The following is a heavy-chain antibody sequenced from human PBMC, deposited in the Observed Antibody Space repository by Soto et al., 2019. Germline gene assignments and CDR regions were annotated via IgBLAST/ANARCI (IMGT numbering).Heavy chain of an antibody. CDR3: ARLYYDYVWGSYRYRHYFDY. J-gene: IGHJ4*02. D-gene: IGHD3-16*02. V-gene: IGHV1-2*02. CDR2: INPNSGGT. CDR1: GYTFTGYH. Sequence: ASVEVSCRASGYTFTGYHMHWVRQAPGQGLERMGWINPNSGGTNYAQKFQGRVTMTRDTSISTAYMELSRLRSDDTAVYYCARLYYDYVWGSYRYRHYFDYWGQGTLVTVSS.